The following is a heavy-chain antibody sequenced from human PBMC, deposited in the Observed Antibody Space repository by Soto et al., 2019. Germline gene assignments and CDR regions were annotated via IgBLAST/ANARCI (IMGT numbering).Heavy chain of an antibody. V-gene: IGHV3-30*03. CDR2: ISYDAKSK. CDR1: GFTFNTYG. CDR3: ARGLLAAGPFDS. D-gene: IGHD2-8*02. J-gene: IGHJ4*02. Sequence: PGGSLRLSCAASGFTFNTYGIHWVRQAPGKGLEWVAVISYDAKSKLYVDSVRGRFTISRDNSKNTLFLQMDSLRPEDTALYYCARGLLAAGPFDSWGQGTLVIVSS.